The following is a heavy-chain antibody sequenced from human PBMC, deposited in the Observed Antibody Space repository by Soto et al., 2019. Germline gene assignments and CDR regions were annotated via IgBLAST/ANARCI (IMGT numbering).Heavy chain of an antibody. D-gene: IGHD1-1*01. V-gene: IGHV1-2*04. CDR1: GYTFTGYY. CDR3: ARGVNADTTNLFDS. CDR2: INPNSGGT. Sequence: ASVKVSCKASGYTFTGYYMHWVRQAPGQGLEWMGWINPNSGGTNYAQKFQGWVTMTRDTSISTAYMELSRLRSDDTAVYYCARGVNADTTNLFDSCSQGTLVTVS. J-gene: IGHJ5*01.